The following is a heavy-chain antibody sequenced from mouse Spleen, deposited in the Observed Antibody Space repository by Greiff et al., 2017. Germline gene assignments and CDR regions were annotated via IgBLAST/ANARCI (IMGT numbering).Heavy chain of an antibody. CDR3: ARGGYYAMDY. V-gene: IGHV14-1*01. J-gene: IGHJ4*01. CDR2: IDPEDGDT. CDR1: GFNIKDYY. Sequence: EVQLQQSGAELVRPGASVKLSCTASGFNIKDYYMHWVKQRPEQGLEWIGRIDPEDGDTEYAPKFQGKATMTADTSSSTAYMQLSSLTSEDSAVYFCARGGYYAMDYWGQGTSVTVSS.